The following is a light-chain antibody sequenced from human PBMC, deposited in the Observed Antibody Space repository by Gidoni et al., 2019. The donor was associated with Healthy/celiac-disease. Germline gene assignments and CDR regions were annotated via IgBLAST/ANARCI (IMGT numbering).Light chain of an antibody. J-gene: IGKJ1*01. V-gene: IGKV1-39*01. CDR3: QQSYSTSWT. CDR2: AAS. CDR1: QSISSY. Sequence: DIQMTQSPSSLSASVGDRVTITCRARQSISSYLNWYQQKPGKAPKLLIYAASSWQSGVPSRVSGSGSGTDFTLTISSLQPEDFATYYCQQSYSTSWTFGQGTKVEIK.